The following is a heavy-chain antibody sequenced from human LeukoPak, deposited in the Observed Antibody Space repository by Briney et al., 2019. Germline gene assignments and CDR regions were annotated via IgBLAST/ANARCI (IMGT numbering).Heavy chain of an antibody. J-gene: IGHJ1*01. CDR3: ARGDSVPLGGGNLLRVLYFHD. Sequence: GGSLRLSCAASGFTFSNYNMNWVRQAPGKGLEWVSFISTSSSYIYYADSVKGRFTISRHNAKNSLYLQMNSLRAEDTAVYYCARGDSVPLGGGNLLRVLYFHDRGQGTLVAVSS. D-gene: IGHD4-23*01. CDR2: ISTSSSYI. V-gene: IGHV3-21*01. CDR1: GFTFSNYN.